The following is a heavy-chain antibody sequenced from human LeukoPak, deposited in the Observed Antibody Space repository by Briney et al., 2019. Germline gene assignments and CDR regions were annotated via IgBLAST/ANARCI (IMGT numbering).Heavy chain of an antibody. V-gene: IGHV4-39*01. D-gene: IGHD6-13*01. CDR2: IYYSGST. CDR3: ATPYSSSSRYFDL. Sequence: SETLSLTCTVSGGSISSSSYYWGWIRQPPGKGLEWIGSIYYSGSTYYNPSLKSRVTISVDTSKNQFSLKLSSVTAADTAVYYCATPYSSSSRYFDLWGRGTPVTVSS. J-gene: IGHJ2*01. CDR1: GGSISSSSYY.